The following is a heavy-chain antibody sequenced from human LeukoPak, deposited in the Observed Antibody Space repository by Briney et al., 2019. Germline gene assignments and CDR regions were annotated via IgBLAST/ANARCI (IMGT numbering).Heavy chain of an antibody. CDR3: ARDRAVAGLDY. V-gene: IGHV4-59*01. CDR1: GGSISSYY. D-gene: IGHD6-19*01. Sequence: SETLSLTCTVSGGSISSYYWSWIRQPPGKGLEWIGYIYYSGSTNYNPSLKSRVTISVDTSKNQFSLKLSSVTAADTAVYYCARDRAVAGLDYWGQGTLVNVSS. J-gene: IGHJ4*02. CDR2: IYYSGST.